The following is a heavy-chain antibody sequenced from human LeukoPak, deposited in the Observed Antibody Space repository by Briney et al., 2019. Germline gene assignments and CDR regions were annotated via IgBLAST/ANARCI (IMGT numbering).Heavy chain of an antibody. J-gene: IGHJ4*02. CDR2: ISSSSTTT. D-gene: IGHD6-13*01. CDR3: ARVWSGQQLVLGDY. Sequence: PGGSLRLSRAPSRFTFSTYNMNWVRQAPGKGLEWVSYISSSSTTTYSADSVKGRFTISRDNAKNSLYLQMDSLRDEDTAVYYCARVWSGQQLVLGDYWGQGALVTVSS. CDR1: RFTFSTYN. V-gene: IGHV3-48*02.